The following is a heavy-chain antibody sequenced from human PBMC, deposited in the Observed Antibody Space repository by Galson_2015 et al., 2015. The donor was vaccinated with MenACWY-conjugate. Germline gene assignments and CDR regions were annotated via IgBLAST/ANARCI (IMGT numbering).Heavy chain of an antibody. Sequence: QSGAEVKKPGESLQISCKGSGYRFTNYWIGWVRQMSGKGLEWMGVIYPTDSDTKYSPSFQGQITISADKSITTAYLQWSSLKASDTAMYYCARAPVMMTFGGVPDAFDIWGQGTMVTVSS. CDR3: ARAPVMMTFGGVPDAFDI. D-gene: IGHD3-16*01. J-gene: IGHJ3*02. CDR1: GYRFTNYW. V-gene: IGHV5-51*01. CDR2: IYPTDSDT.